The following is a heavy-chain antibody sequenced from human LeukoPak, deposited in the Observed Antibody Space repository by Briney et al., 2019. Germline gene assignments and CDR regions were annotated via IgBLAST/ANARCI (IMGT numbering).Heavy chain of an antibody. Sequence: GGPLRLSCVASGFTFSSNFMSWVRQAPGKGLEWVANIKKDGSEKYYVDSVKGRFIISRDNAKNSLHLQMNTLRAEDTAVYYCARCYGDGAFDIWGQGTMVIVSS. J-gene: IGHJ3*02. CDR1: GFTFSSNF. V-gene: IGHV3-7*01. CDR3: ARCYGDGAFDI. CDR2: IKKDGSEK. D-gene: IGHD5-24*01.